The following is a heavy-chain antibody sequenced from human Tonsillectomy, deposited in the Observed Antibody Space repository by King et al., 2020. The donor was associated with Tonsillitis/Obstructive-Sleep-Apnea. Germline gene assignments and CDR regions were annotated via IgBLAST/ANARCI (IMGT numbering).Heavy chain of an antibody. V-gene: IGHV3-9*01. CDR1: GFTFDDYA. CDR3: VKDIGGDPYPWAFDI. Sequence: VQLVESGGGLVQPGRSLRLSCAPSGFTFDDYAMHWVRQAPGKGLEWVSSISWNSGRIGYVDSVKGRFTISRDNAKNSLYLQMNSLRAEDTAFYYCVKDIGGDPYPWAFDIWGQGTMVTVSS. J-gene: IGHJ3*02. D-gene: IGHD4-17*01. CDR2: ISWNSGRI.